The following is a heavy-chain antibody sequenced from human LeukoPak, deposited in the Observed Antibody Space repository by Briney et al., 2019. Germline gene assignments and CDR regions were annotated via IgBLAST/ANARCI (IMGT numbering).Heavy chain of an antibody. D-gene: IGHD6-6*01. CDR1: GFTFGNYG. Sequence: GGSLRLSCVGSGFTFGNYGMSWVRQAPGKGLEWVSGLSDAGVRIFYSDSVKGRFTVSRDNSKNTLYLQMDSLRVEDTAVYYCANTHCDSSPIVWNFWGQGTLVTVSS. CDR2: LSDAGVRI. J-gene: IGHJ4*02. CDR3: ANTHCDSSPIVWNF. V-gene: IGHV3-23*01.